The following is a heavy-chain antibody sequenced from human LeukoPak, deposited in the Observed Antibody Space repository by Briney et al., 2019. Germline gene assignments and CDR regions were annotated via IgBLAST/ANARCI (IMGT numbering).Heavy chain of an antibody. V-gene: IGHV4-30-4*02. CDR1: GGSISSGDYY. J-gene: IGHJ3*02. CDR2: IYYSGST. Sequence: SETLSLTCTVSGGSISSGDYYWSWIRQPPGKGLEWIGYIYYSGSTYYNPSLKSRVTISVDTSKNQFSLRLSSVTAADTAVYYCAGDHLALNALDIWGQGTMVTVSS. CDR3: AGDHLALNALDI.